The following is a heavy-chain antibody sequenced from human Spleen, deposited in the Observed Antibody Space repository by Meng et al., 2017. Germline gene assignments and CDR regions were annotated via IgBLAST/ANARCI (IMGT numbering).Heavy chain of an antibody. J-gene: IGHJ4*02. V-gene: IGHV4-4*02. Sequence: QRQLRESGPGLVKPSATMSLTCAISGGSISSSFWWTWVRQPPGKGLEWIGEIYHSGSTNYSPSLKSRVTISVDTSKNQFSLRLSSVTAADTAVYYCGGYTGAHLSDWGQGILVTVSS. CDR3: GGYTGAHLSD. CDR2: IYHSGST. D-gene: IGHD5-12*01. CDR1: GGSISSSFW.